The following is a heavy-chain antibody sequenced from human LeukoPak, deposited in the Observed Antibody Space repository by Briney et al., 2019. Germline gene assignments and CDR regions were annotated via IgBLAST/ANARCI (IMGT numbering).Heavy chain of an antibody. Sequence: PGGSLRLSCAASGFTFSSYGMSWVRQAPGKGLEWVSSITGSGGTTYGDSVQGRFTISRHNSKNTLYLQMSSLRAEDTAVYYCAKTSYDFWSGYYDYWGQGTLVTVSS. CDR2: ITGSGGTT. CDR1: GFTFSSYG. J-gene: IGHJ4*02. D-gene: IGHD3-3*01. V-gene: IGHV3-23*01. CDR3: AKTSYDFWSGYYDY.